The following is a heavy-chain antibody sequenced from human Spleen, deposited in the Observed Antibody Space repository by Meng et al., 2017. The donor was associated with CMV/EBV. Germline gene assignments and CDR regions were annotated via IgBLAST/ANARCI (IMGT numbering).Heavy chain of an antibody. J-gene: IGHJ4*02. D-gene: IGHD6-6*01. CDR3: ATSNSPTPYYFDY. CDR1: GFTFSSYA. Sequence: GESLRLSCAASGFTFSSYAMSWVRQAPGKGLEWVSAISGSGDGTYYADSVKGRFTISRDHSKNTVYLQMNSLRAEDTAVYYCATSNSPTPYYFDYWGQGTLVTVSS. V-gene: IGHV3-23*01. CDR2: ISGSGDGT.